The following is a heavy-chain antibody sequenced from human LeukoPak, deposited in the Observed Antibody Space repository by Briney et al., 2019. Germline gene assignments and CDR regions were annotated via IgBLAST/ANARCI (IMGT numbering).Heavy chain of an antibody. J-gene: IGHJ6*04. Sequence: GSLRLSCAASGFTFSSYEMNWVRQAPGKGLEWVSYISSSGSTIYYAVSVKGRFTISRDNAKNSLYLQMNSLRAEDTAVYYCAELGITMIGGAWGKGTTVTISS. CDR2: ISSSGSTI. V-gene: IGHV3-48*03. CDR1: GFTFSSYE. D-gene: IGHD3-10*02. CDR3: AELGITMIGGA.